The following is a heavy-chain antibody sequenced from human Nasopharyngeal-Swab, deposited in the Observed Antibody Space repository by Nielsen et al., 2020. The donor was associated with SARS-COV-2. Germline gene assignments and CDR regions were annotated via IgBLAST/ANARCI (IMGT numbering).Heavy chain of an antibody. J-gene: IGHJ4*02. CDR3: ARDQGGGRGMTGYSYGAFDY. V-gene: IGHV7-4-1*02. Sequence: ASVKVSCKASGYTLTSYAMNWVRQAPGQGLEWMGWINTNTGNPTYAQGFTGRFVFSLDTSVSTAYLQISGLKAEDTAVYYCARDQGGGRGMTGYSYGAFDYWGQGTLVTVSS. D-gene: IGHD5-18*01. CDR1: GYTLTSYA. CDR2: INTNTGNP.